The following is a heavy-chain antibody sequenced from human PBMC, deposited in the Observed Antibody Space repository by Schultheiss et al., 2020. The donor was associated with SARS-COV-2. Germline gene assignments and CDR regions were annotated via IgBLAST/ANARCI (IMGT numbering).Heavy chain of an antibody. J-gene: IGHJ3*02. CDR3: ASCGGDQGDAFDI. Sequence: GGSLRLSCAASGFTFSSYSMNWVRQAPGKGLEWVSVIYSGGSTYYADSVKGRFTISRDNSKNTLYLQMNSLRAEDTAVYYCASCGGDQGDAFDIWGQGTMVTVSS. V-gene: IGHV3-66*01. CDR2: IYSGGST. D-gene: IGHD2-21*01. CDR1: GFTFSSYS.